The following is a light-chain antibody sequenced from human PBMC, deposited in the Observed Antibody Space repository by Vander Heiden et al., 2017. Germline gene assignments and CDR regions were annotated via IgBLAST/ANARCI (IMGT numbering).Light chain of an antibody. J-gene: IGKJ3*01. CDR2: WAS. V-gene: IGKV4-1*01. CDR1: NKNY. CDR3: QQEDSTLFT. Sequence: DIVMTQSPCSLAVSLGERDNNKNYLAWYQQKPGQPPKLLIYWASTRESGVPDRFSGRGSGTDFTLTISSLQAEDVAVYYCQQEDSTLFTFGHGTKVDIK.